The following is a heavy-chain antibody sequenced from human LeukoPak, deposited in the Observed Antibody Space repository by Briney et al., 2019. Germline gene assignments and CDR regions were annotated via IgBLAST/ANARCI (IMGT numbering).Heavy chain of an antibody. D-gene: IGHD3-10*01. J-gene: IGHJ6*02. CDR2: FDPEDGET. CDR1: GYTLTELS. CDR3: ATDLYYGSGSYQYYYGMDV. V-gene: IGHV1-24*01. Sequence: ASVKVSCKVSGYTLTELSMHWVRQAPGKGLEWMGGFDPEDGETIYAQKFQGRVTMTEDTSTDTAYMELSSLRSEDTAVYYCATDLYYGSGSYQYYYGMDVWGQGTTVTVSS.